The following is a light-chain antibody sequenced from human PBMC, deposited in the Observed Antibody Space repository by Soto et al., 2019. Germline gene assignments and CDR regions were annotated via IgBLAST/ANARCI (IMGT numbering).Light chain of an antibody. CDR2: KAS. Sequence: DIQMTQSPSTLSASVGDRVTITCRASQSINIWLAWYQQKPGKAPKLLIYKASSLESGVPSRFSGSGSGTDFTLTISSLQPDDFATDYCQQYNSYSLFTFGPGTKVDI. CDR1: QSINIW. V-gene: IGKV1-5*03. CDR3: QQYNSYSLFT. J-gene: IGKJ3*01.